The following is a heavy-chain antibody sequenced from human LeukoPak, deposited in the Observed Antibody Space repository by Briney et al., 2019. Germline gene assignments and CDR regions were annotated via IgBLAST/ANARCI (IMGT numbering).Heavy chain of an antibody. D-gene: IGHD6-19*01. J-gene: IGHJ4*02. CDR1: GFTFSSYS. CDR3: AREVAAPYFDY. Sequence: GGSLRLSCAASGFTFSSYSMNWVRQAPGKGLEWVSSISSSSSYIYYADSVKGRFTISGDNAKNSLYLQMNSLRAEDTAVYYCAREVAAPYFDYWGQGTLVTVSS. V-gene: IGHV3-21*01. CDR2: ISSSSSYI.